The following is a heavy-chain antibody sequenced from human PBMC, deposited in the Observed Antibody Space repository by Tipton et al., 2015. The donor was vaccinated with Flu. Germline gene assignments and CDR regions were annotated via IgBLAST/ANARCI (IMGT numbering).Heavy chain of an antibody. D-gene: IGHD3-22*01. CDR1: GFNVIGNY. CDR3: VTGYDSAIFDF. V-gene: IGHV3-53*01. J-gene: IGHJ4*02. CDR2: IYSAGNT. Sequence: QLVQSGGGLIQPGGSLRLSCAVSGFNVIGNYMGWVRQAPGRGLECIAMIYSAGNTHHADSVKGRFTVSRDDSKNTLFLQMTSLRADDTAVYYCVTGYDSAIFDFWGQGTLVTVSS.